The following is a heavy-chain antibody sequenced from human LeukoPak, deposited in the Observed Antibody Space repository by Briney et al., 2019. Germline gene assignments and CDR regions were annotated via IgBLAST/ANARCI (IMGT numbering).Heavy chain of an antibody. CDR3: ARDRDYGEGGFDY. J-gene: IGHJ4*02. CDR1: GGTFSSYA. V-gene: IGHV1-69*13. CDR2: IIPIFGTA. D-gene: IGHD4/OR15-4a*01. Sequence: SVKVSCKASGGTFSSYAISWVRQAPGQGLEWMGGIIPIFGTANYAQKFQGRVTITADESTSTAYMELSSLRSEDTAVYYCARDRDYGEGGFDYWGQGTLVTVSS.